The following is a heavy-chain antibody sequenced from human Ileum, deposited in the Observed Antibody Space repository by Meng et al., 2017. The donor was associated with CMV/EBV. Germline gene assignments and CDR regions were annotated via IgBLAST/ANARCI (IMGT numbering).Heavy chain of an antibody. CDR1: GDSVSSKSVT. V-gene: IGHV6-1*01. CDR2: TYYRSKWYN. Sequence: QVKLQQSGPGLVKPSQPPPLTCAISGDSVSSKSVTWNWIRQSPSRGLEWLGRTYYRSKWYNDYAVSVKSRITINPDTSRNHFFLQLSSVSPEDTAVYYCARNIFEDQMLPFDYWGQGTLVTVSS. J-gene: IGHJ4*02. CDR3: ARNIFEDQMLPFDY. D-gene: IGHD2-2*01.